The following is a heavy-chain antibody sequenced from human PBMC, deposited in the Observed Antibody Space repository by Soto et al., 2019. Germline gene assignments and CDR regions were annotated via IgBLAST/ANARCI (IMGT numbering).Heavy chain of an antibody. Sequence: GGSLRLSCAASGFTFSSYGMHWVRQAPGKGLEWVAVISYDGSNKYYADSVKGRFTISRDNSKNTLYLQMNSLRAEGTAVYYCADGSYAAPAGYWRQGTLVTVSS. D-gene: IGHD1-26*01. J-gene: IGHJ4*02. CDR3: ADGSYAAPAGY. CDR1: GFTFSSYG. V-gene: IGHV3-30*03. CDR2: ISYDGSNK.